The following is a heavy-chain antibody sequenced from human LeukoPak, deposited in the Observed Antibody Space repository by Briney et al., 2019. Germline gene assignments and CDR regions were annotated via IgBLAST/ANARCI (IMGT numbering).Heavy chain of an antibody. J-gene: IGHJ4*02. D-gene: IGHD3-10*01. V-gene: IGHV1-18*01. Sequence: ASVKVSCKASGYTLTSYGFSWVRQAPGQGLDWMGWISGYNGNTNYAQNLQGRVTMTIDTSTSTAYMELRSLRSDDTAVYYCARDPAFRGAQMEYWGQGTLVTVSS. CDR3: ARDPAFRGAQMEY. CDR2: ISGYNGNT. CDR1: GYTLTSYG.